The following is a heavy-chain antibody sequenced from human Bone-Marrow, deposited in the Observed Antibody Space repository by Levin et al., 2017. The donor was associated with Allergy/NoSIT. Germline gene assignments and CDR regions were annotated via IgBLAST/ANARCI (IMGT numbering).Heavy chain of an antibody. Sequence: KTSETLSLTCTVSGGSISSGDYFWSWVRQPPGKGLEWIGCIYYSGTTYYNPSLKSRVTISLDTSKNQFSLELSSVTAADTAVYYCARETSAGSAFAIWGQGTMVTVSS. V-gene: IGHV4-30-4*01. J-gene: IGHJ3*02. CDR2: IYYSGTT. D-gene: IGHD3-10*01. CDR3: ARETSAGSAFAI. CDR1: GGSISSGDYF.